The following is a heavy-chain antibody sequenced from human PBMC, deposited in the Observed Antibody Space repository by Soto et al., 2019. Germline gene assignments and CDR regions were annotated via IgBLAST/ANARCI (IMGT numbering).Heavy chain of an antibody. V-gene: IGHV1-18*04. CDR2: ISAYNGNT. CDR3: AKGDDILTGYSRDYYYYGMDV. D-gene: IGHD3-9*01. CDR1: GYTLTSYG. Sequence: ASVKVSCKASGYTLTSYGISWVRQAPGQGLEWMGWISAYNGNTNYAQKLQGRVTMTTDTSTSTAYMELRSLRSDDTAVYYCAKGDDILTGYSRDYYYYGMDVWGQGTTVTVSS. J-gene: IGHJ6*02.